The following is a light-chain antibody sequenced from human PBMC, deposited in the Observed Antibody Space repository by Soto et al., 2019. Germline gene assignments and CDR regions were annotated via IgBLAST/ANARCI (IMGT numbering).Light chain of an antibody. Sequence: EIVLTQSPATLSLSPGERATLSCRASQSVSSYLAWYQQKPGQAPRLLIYDASNRATGIPARFSGSGSGTDFTLTTSSLEPEDFAVYYCQQRSNWPLLTFGGGTKVDI. J-gene: IGKJ4*01. CDR3: QQRSNWPLLT. CDR2: DAS. V-gene: IGKV3-11*01. CDR1: QSVSSY.